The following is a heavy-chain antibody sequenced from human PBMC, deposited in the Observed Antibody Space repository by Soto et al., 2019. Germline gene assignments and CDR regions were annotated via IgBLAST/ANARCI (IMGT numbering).Heavy chain of an antibody. CDR2: ISDTGGST. CDR1: GFTFSSYA. D-gene: IGHD3-16*01. CDR3: PKDTFGNSGAFDI. Sequence: SLRLSCVASGFTFSSYAMSWVRQAPGKGLEWVSAISDTGGSTYYADSVKGRFTISRDNSKNTLYLQMNSLRAEDTAVYYCPKDTFGNSGAFDIWGQGTMVTVSS. J-gene: IGHJ3*02. V-gene: IGHV3-23*01.